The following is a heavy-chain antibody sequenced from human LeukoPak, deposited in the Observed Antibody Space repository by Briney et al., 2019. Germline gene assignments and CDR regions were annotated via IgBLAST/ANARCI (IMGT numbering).Heavy chain of an antibody. CDR2: ISYDGSNK. D-gene: IGHD1-20*01. CDR3: AKDDTDSITGTAYYYYYGMDV. CDR1: GFTFSSYG. J-gene: IGHJ6*02. V-gene: IGHV3-30*18. Sequence: PGRSLRLSCAASGFTFSSYGMHWVRQAPGKGLEWVAVISYDGSNKYYADSVKGRFTISRDNSKNTLYLQMNSLRAEDTAAYYCAKDDTDSITGTAYYYYYGMDVWGQGTTVTVSS.